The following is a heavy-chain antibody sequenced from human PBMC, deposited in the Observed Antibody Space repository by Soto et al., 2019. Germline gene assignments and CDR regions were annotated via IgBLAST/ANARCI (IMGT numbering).Heavy chain of an antibody. D-gene: IGHD6-6*01. CDR1: GDSVSSNSAA. CDR3: AREALISSSSHNWFDP. V-gene: IGHV6-1*01. J-gene: IGHJ5*02. Sequence: TLSLTCAISGDSVSSNSAAWNWIRQSPSRGLEWLGRTYYRSKWYNDYAVSVKSRITINPDTSKNQFSLQLNSVTPEDTAVYYCAREALISSSSHNWFDPWGQGTLVTVSS. CDR2: TYYRSKWYN.